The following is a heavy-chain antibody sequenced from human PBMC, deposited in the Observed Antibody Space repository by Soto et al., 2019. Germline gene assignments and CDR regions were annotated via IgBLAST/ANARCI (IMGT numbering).Heavy chain of an antibody. V-gene: IGHV4-4*02. CDR2: IYHSGST. J-gene: IGHJ4*02. D-gene: IGHD3-3*01. Sequence: PSETLSLSCAVSGGSISRSNWWSWVRHPPGKGLEWIGEIYHSGSTNYNPSLKSRVTISVDKSKNQFSLKLSSVTAADTAVYYCARAPVLRFLEWLHDYFDHWGQGTLVTVSS. CDR3: ARAPVLRFLEWLHDYFDH. CDR1: GGSISRSNW.